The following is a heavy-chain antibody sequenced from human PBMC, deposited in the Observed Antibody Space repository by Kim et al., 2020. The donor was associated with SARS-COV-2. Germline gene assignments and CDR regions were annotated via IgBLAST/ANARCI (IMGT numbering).Heavy chain of an antibody. CDR3: ARGGGRRWLQPYYFDY. CDR2: ISSSSSTI. V-gene: IGHV3-48*04. Sequence: GGSLRLSCAASGFTFSSYSMNWVRQAPGKGLEWVSYISSSSSTIYYADSVKGRFTISRDNAKNSLYLQMNSLRAEDTAVYYCARGGGRRWLQPYYFDYWGQGTLVTVSS. D-gene: IGHD5-12*01. CDR1: GFTFSSYS. J-gene: IGHJ4*02.